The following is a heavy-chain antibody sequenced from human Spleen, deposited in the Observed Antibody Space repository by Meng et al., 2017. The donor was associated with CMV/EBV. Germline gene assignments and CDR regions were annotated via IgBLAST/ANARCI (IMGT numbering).Heavy chain of an antibody. J-gene: IGHJ6*02. Sequence: ASVKVSCKASGYTFSSYGITWVRQAPGQGLEWMGWISAYNGNTDSAQKFQGRVTMTTDTSTSTAYMELSSLRSEDTAVYYCARGLGGSVVVPAAIDYYYYYGMDVWGQGTTVTVSS. CDR1: GYTFSSYG. CDR2: ISAYNGNT. CDR3: ARGLGGSVVVPAAIDYYYYYGMDV. D-gene: IGHD2-2*02. V-gene: IGHV1-18*01.